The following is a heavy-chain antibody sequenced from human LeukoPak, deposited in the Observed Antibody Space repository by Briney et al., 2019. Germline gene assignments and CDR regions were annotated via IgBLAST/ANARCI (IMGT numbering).Heavy chain of an antibody. D-gene: IGHD4-17*01. CDR3: ARDRFRGYGDYGGNYYYGMDV. CDR1: GFTLSSYW. CDR2: INSDGSDT. J-gene: IGHJ6*02. Sequence: GGSLRLSCAASGFTLSSYWMHWVRQAPGKGLVWVSRINSDGSDTIYGDSVKGRFTISRDNAKNTLYLQMDSLRAEDTAVYYCARDRFRGYGDYGGNYYYGMDVWGQGTTVTVFS. V-gene: IGHV3-74*01.